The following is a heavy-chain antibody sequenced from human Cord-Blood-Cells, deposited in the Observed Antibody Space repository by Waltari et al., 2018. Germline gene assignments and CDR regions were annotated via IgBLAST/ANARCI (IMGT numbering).Heavy chain of an antibody. J-gene: IGHJ6*03. D-gene: IGHD3-3*01. CDR3: ARSVFGVVISYYYYYMDV. CDR1: GGTFSSYA. V-gene: IGHV1-69*09. Sequence: QVQLVQSGAEVKKPGSSVKVSCKASGGTFSSYAISWVRQAPGPGLEWMGRIIPILGIANYAQKFQGRVTITADKSTSTAYMELSSLRSEDTAVYYCARSVFGVVISYYYYYMDVWGKGTTVTVSS. CDR2: IIPILGIA.